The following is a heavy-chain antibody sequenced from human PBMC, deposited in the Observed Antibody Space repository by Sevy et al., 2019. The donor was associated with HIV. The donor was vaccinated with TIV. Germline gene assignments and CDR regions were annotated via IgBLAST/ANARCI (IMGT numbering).Heavy chain of an antibody. Sequence: GGYLRLSCAASGFTFSNYWMSWVRQAPGKGLEWVANIKEDGSEKYYVDSLKGRFTISRDNAKNSLYLQLNNLRAEDTAVFYCARGDNSGAFDPWGQGTLVTVSS. CDR2: IKEDGSEK. CDR3: ARGDNSGAFDP. J-gene: IGHJ5*02. D-gene: IGHD3-22*01. CDR1: GFTFSNYW. V-gene: IGHV3-7*01.